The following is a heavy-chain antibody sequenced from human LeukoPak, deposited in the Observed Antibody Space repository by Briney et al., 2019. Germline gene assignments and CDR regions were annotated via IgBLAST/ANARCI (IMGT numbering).Heavy chain of an antibody. CDR3: ARHSCSSTSCPSDW. J-gene: IGHJ4*02. D-gene: IGHD2-2*01. Sequence: SETLSLTCSVSGGSVTSRTYYWAWVRQPPGKGLEWIGSIYFSGHTYYNPSLQRRVTISVDTSKNQFSLKLNSVTAADTAVYSCARHSCSSTSCPSDWWGQGTLVTVSS. CDR1: GGSVTSRTYY. V-gene: IGHV4-39*01. CDR2: IYFSGHT.